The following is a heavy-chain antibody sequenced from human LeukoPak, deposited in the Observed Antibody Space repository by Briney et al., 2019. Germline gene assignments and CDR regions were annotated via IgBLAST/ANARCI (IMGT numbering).Heavy chain of an antibody. J-gene: IGHJ4*02. Sequence: GGSLRLSCAASGFTFNSYSMHWVRQAPGKGLEWVAVISYDGSNKYYADSVKGRITISRDNSKNTLFLQMLSPRAEDTAVYYCAREESSDYTSGWYWGYFDFWGQGTLVTVSS. D-gene: IGHD6-19*01. CDR1: GFTFNSYS. V-gene: IGHV3-30*04. CDR3: AREESSDYTSGWYWGYFDF. CDR2: ISYDGSNK.